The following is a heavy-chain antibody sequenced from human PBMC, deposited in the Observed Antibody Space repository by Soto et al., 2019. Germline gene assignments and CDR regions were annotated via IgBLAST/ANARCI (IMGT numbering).Heavy chain of an antibody. CDR1: GYSFTTYG. V-gene: IGHV1-18*01. J-gene: IGHJ6*02. Sequence: ASVKVSCKASGYSFTTYGISWVRQAPGQGLEWMGWISGYNGDTKNAQKFQDRVTMTIDRSTTTAYLELRSLTSDDTAVYYCAREGVAPYYYYGMDVWGQGTPVTVSS. CDR3: AREGVAPYYYYGMDV. D-gene: IGHD5-12*01. CDR2: ISGYNGDT.